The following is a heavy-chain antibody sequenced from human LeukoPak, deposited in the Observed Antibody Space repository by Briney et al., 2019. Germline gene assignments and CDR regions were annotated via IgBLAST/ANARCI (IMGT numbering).Heavy chain of an antibody. Sequence: GRSLRLSCAASGFTFSSYGMHWVRQAPGKGLEWVAVIWYDGSNKYYADSVKGRFTISRDNSKNTLDLQMNSLRAEDTAVCYCARDRSYDFWSGYSTPDYWGQGTLVTVSS. CDR2: IWYDGSNK. V-gene: IGHV3-33*01. CDR1: GFTFSSYG. CDR3: ARDRSYDFWSGYSTPDY. J-gene: IGHJ4*02. D-gene: IGHD3-3*01.